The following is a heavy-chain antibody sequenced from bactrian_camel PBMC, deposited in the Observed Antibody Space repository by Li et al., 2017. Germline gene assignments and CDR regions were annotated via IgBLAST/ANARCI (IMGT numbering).Heavy chain of an antibody. CDR1: GITFSRHD. CDR3: AVLSQFNHCRGVLVGIWQQYAS. D-gene: IGHD5*01. V-gene: IGHV3S6*01. J-gene: IGHJ4*01. CDR2: ITSLPSLFRAA. Sequence: HVQLVESGGGLVQPGESLRLSCVASGITFSRHDMSWVRQAPGKEVEWEAGITSLPSLFRAASYADSVKGRSTISTDDANNTLDQQIDSLQPEDTAMYYCAVLSQFNHCRGVLVGIWQQYASWGQGTQVTVS.